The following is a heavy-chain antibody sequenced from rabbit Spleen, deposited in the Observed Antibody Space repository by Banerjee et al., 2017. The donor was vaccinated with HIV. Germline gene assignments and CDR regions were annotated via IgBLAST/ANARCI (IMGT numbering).Heavy chain of an antibody. CDR2: IYGDSGGAT. Sequence: QSLEESGGDLVKPGTSLTLTCTASGFSFSSSYYMCWVRQAPGKGLEWIACIYGDSGGATYYASWAKGRFTISRENAQNTVFLQMTSLTAADTATYFCARDGTGGSYTLWGPGTLVTVS. J-gene: IGHJ4*01. CDR3: ARDGTGGSYTL. CDR1: GFSFSSSYY. V-gene: IGHV1S40*01. D-gene: IGHD7-1*01.